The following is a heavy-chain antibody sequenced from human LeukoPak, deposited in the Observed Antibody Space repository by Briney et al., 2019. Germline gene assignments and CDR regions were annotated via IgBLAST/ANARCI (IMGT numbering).Heavy chain of an antibody. CDR3: AKDPYQLILPYWFDP. V-gene: IGHV3-74*01. J-gene: IGHJ5*02. CDR2: INNDGSGT. Sequence: GGSLRLSCAASGFTFSSYWMHWFRQAPGKGPVWVSRINNDGSGTTYADSVKGRFTISRDNSKNTLYLQMNSLRAEDTAVYYCAKDPYQLILPYWFDPWGQGTLVTVSS. CDR1: GFTFSSYW. D-gene: IGHD2-2*01.